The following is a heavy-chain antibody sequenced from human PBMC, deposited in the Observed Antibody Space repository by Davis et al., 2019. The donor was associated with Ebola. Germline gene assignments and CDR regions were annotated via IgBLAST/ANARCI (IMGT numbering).Heavy chain of an antibody. J-gene: IGHJ6*02. D-gene: IGHD1-7*01. Sequence: AASVKVSCKASGGTFSSYAISWVRQAPGQGLEWMGGIIPIFGTANYAQKFQGRVTITADKSTSTVYMELSSLRSEDTAVYYCAREKTGTQFYGMDVWGQGTTVTVSS. CDR1: GGTFSSYA. CDR3: AREKTGTQFYGMDV. CDR2: IIPIFGTA. V-gene: IGHV1-69*06.